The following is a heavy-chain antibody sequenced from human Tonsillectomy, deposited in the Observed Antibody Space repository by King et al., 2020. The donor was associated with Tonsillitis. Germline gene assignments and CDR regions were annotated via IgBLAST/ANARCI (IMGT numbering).Heavy chain of an antibody. CDR2: INPNSGGT. CDR3: ARDQDIAVAGPDY. Sequence: QLVQSGAEVKKPGASVKVSCKASGYTFTGYFMHWVRQAPGQGLEWMGWINPNSGGTNYAQKFQGRVTMTRDTSISTAYMELSRLRSDDTAVYYCARDQDIAVAGPDYWGQGTLVTVSS. V-gene: IGHV1-2*02. J-gene: IGHJ4*02. CDR1: GYTFTGYF. D-gene: IGHD6-19*01.